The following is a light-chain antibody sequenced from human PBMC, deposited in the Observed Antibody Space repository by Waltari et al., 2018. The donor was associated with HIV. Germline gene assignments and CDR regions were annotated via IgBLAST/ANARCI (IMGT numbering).Light chain of an antibody. CDR1: SDDIGFSKF. V-gene: IGLV2-14*03. Sequence: ALIQPASVSGSPGQSITISCTVTSDDIGFSKFVSWYKQHPGKAPQLMIYGVGFRPSGVPSRVSGSRSGNTASLTIFGLQAEDEADYYCCSFTKSDSLVFGGGTKLTVL. CDR3: CSFTKSDSLV. CDR2: GVG. J-gene: IGLJ2*01.